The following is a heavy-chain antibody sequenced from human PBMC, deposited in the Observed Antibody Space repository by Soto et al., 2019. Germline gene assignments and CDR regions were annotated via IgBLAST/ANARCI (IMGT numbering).Heavy chain of an antibody. CDR1: GFTFDDYA. CDR3: AKDIYYYDSTGYPPTFDF. J-gene: IGHJ4*02. CDR2: ISWNSGKI. V-gene: IGHV3-9*01. D-gene: IGHD3-22*01. Sequence: GGSLRLSCAASGFTFDDYAMHWVRQAPGKGLEWVSGISWNSGKIGYADSVKGRFTISRDNAKNSLYLQMNSLRAEDTALYYCAKDIYYYDSTGYPPTFDFWGQGTLVTVSS.